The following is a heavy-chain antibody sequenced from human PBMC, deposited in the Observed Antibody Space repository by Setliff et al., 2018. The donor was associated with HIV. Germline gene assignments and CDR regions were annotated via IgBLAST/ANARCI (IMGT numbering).Heavy chain of an antibody. Sequence: PGGSLRLSCTASGFTFGDYFMSWIRQAPGKGLEWLGSASYSGSTYYNPSLRSRVTIAVDTSTNQVSLKLKSMTAADTAVYYCASCHVGIAHDFNNWGQGALVTVSS. V-gene: IGHV4-39*01. J-gene: IGHJ4*02. CDR3: ASCHVGIAHDFNN. CDR2: ASYSGST. CDR1: GFTFGDYF. D-gene: IGHD2-21*01.